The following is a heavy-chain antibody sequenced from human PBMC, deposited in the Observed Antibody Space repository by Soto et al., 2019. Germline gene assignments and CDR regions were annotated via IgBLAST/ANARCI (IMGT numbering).Heavy chain of an antibody. V-gene: IGHV3-7*01. J-gene: IGHJ6*03. D-gene: IGHD3-3*01. CDR2: VRQGGSET. Sequence: EVQLVESGGGLVQPGGSLRLSCAASGFTFSSYWMNWVRQAPGKGLEWVANVRQGGSETYYVDAVKGRFTISRANARKSLFLHRKSLRAEDAAVYYCARVNSTPGWSGYYSCYNMYVWGTGPTVTVSS. CDR1: GFTFSSYW. CDR3: ARVNSTPGWSGYYSCYNMYV.